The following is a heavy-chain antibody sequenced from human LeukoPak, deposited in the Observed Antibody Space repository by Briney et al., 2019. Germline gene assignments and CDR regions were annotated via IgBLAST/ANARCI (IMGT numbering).Heavy chain of an antibody. CDR3: AELSHIAVAGSPPYY. D-gene: IGHD6-19*01. CDR1: GFTFSSYA. Sequence: GGSLRLSCAASGFTFSSYAMSWVRQAPGMGLEWVSAISGGGGTTYYADSVRGRFTISRDNSENTLYLQMNSLRAEDTAVYYCAELSHIAVAGSPPYYWGQGTLVTVSS. V-gene: IGHV3-23*01. J-gene: IGHJ4*02. CDR2: ISGGGGTT.